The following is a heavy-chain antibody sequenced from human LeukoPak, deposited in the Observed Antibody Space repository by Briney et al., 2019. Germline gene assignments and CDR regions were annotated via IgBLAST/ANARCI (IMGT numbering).Heavy chain of an antibody. V-gene: IGHV4-59*01. CDR2: IYYSGST. D-gene: IGHD6-6*01. CDR1: GGSISSYY. Sequence: SETLSLTCTVSGGSISSYYWSWIRQPPGKGLEWIGYIYYSGSTNYNPSLKSRVTISVDTSKNQFSLKLSSVTAADTAVYYCARAENAPIIAARRGNWFDPWGQGTLVTVSS. CDR3: ARAENAPIIAARRGNWFDP. J-gene: IGHJ5*02.